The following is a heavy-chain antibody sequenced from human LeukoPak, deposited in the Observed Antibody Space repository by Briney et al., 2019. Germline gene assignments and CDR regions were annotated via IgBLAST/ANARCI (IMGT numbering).Heavy chain of an antibody. CDR3: VRDQGAFDM. V-gene: IGHV3-7*05. CDR1: GITLSNNW. Sequence: GSLRLSCAGSGITLSNNWMSCIRQAPGKGLEWVGNIKQDGSEKYFVDSLRGRFTISRDNAKNSLFLQMNSLRAEDTAVYYCVRDQGAFDMWGQGTMVTVSS. J-gene: IGHJ3*02. CDR2: IKQDGSEK.